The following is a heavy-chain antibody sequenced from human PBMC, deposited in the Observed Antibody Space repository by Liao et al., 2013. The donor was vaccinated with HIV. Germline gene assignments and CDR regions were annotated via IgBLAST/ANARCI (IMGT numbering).Heavy chain of an antibody. CDR1: GAYISSGSYY. Sequence: QVQLQESGPGLVKPSQTLSLTCSVSGAYISSGSYYWSWIRQPPGKGLEWIGEINHSGSTNYNPSLKSRVTISLDTSKNQFSLKLSSVTAADTAVYYCARDAYFDWDNWFDPWGQGTLVTVSS. D-gene: IGHD3-9*01. V-gene: IGHV4-39*07. CDR2: INHSGST. CDR3: ARDAYFDWDNWFDP. J-gene: IGHJ5*02.